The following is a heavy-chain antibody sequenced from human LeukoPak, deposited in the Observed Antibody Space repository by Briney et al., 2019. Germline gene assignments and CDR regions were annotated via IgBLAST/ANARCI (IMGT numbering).Heavy chain of an antibody. CDR2: ISGSGGST. D-gene: IGHD2-21*02. CDR1: GFTFSSYA. CDR3: AKDQHIVVVTAIRYFDY. Sequence: PGGSLRLSCAASGFTFSSYAMSWVRQAPGEGLEWVSAISGSGGSTYYADSVKGRFTISRDNSKNTLYLQMNSLRAEDTAVYYCAKDQHIVVVTAIRYFDYWGQGTLVTVSS. V-gene: IGHV3-23*01. J-gene: IGHJ4*02.